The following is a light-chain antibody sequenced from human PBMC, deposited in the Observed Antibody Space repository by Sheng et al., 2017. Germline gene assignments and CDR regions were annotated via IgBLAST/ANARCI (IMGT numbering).Light chain of an antibody. V-gene: IGKV3-15*01. CDR1: QSVGNN. CDR2: GAS. J-gene: IGKJ4*01. Sequence: EIVLTQSPGTLSLSPGERAILSCRASQSVGNNYLAWYQQKPGQTPRLLMYGASTRASGVPARFSGSGSGTEFTLTISSLQSEDFAVYYCQQRNNWPLTFGGGTKVEIK. CDR3: QQRNNWPLT.